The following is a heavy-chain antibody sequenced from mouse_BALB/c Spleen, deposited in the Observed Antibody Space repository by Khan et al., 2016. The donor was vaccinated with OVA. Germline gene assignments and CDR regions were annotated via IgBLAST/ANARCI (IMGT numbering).Heavy chain of an antibody. Sequence: HVHLQESEAELVKPGASVKLSCKTSGYIFTSYWIHWVKQRSGQVLEWIARIYPGTDNTYYNEKLKDKATLTADKSSSTAYIQLSSLKSEDSAVDFCASEEALYYFDYWGQGTTLTGSS. CDR2: IYPGTDNT. J-gene: IGHJ2*01. V-gene: IGHV1S132*01. CDR3: ASEEALYYFDY. CDR1: GYIFTSYW. D-gene: IGHD3-2*02.